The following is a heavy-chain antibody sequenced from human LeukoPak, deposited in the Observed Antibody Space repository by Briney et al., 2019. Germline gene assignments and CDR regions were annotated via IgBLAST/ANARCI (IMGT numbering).Heavy chain of an antibody. CDR2: VSNDARYK. CDR3: AGWRGSASGSLSGPLDY. V-gene: IGHV3-30*04. D-gene: IGHD3-10*01. CDR1: GFPFSSYP. Sequence: GGSLRLSCAASGFPFSSYPMHWIRQAPGKGLEWVSIVSNDARYKDYADSVKGRFTISRDNSKNTLYLEMNSLRAEDTALYYCAGWRGSASGSLSGPLDYWGQGTLVTVSS. J-gene: IGHJ4*02.